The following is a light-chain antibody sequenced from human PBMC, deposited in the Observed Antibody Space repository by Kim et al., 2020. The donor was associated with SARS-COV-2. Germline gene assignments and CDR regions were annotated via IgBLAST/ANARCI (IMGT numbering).Light chain of an antibody. J-gene: IGKJ1*01. V-gene: IGKV1-27*01. CDR1: QGISNY. Sequence: ASVGDRVTITCRASQGISNYLAWYQQKPGKVPKLLIYAASALQSGIPSLFSGSGSGTDFTLTISSLQPEDVATYYCQKYNSAPRTFGQGTKVDIK. CDR2: AAS. CDR3: QKYNSAPRT.